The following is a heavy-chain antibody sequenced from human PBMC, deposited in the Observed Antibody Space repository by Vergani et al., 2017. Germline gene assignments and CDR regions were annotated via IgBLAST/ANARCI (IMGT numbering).Heavy chain of an antibody. D-gene: IGHD3-16*02. CDR1: GGSISSYY. CDR2: IYYSGST. Sequence: QVQLQESGPGLVKPSETLSLTCTVSGGSISSYYWSWIRQPPGKGLEWIGYIYYSGSTNYNPSLKSRVTISVDTSKNQFSLKLSSVTAADTAVYYCARDSEGELSLYLDYWGQGTLVTVSS. J-gene: IGHJ4*02. CDR3: ARDSEGELSLYLDY. V-gene: IGHV4-59*12.